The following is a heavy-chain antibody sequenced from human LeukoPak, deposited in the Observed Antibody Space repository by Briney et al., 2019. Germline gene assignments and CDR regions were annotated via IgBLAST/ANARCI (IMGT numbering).Heavy chain of an antibody. CDR1: GGSISSSSYY. D-gene: IGHD6-13*01. Sequence: SETLSLTCTVSGGSISSSSYYWGWIRQPPGKGLEWIGSIYYSGSTYYNPSLKSRVTISVDTSKNQFSLKLSSVTAADTAVYYCASELVPNYFDYWGQGTLVTVSS. CDR3: ASELVPNYFDY. V-gene: IGHV4-39*07. CDR2: IYYSGST. J-gene: IGHJ4*02.